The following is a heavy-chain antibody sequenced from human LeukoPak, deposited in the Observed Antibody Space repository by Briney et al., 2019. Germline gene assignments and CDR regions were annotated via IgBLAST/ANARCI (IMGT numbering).Heavy chain of an antibody. CDR2: IYTSGST. Sequence: SETLSLTCTVSGGSISSYYWSWIRQPAGKGLEWIGRIYTSGSTNYNPSLTSRVTMSVDTSKNQFSLKLSTVTAADTAVYYCAGSFRYYYDSSGYRIDYWGQGTLVTVSS. J-gene: IGHJ4*02. V-gene: IGHV4-4*07. CDR3: AGSFRYYYDSSGYRIDY. D-gene: IGHD3-22*01. CDR1: GGSISSYY.